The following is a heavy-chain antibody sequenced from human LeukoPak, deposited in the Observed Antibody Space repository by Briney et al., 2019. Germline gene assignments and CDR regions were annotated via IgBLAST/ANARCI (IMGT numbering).Heavy chain of an antibody. V-gene: IGHV3-23*01. J-gene: IGHJ4*02. CDR2: ISGGNGVT. Sequence: GGSLRLSCIASGFNFNTYGMSWVRQAPGKGLEWVSDISGGNGVTHYTDSVKGRFTISRDNSRNTLDLQMNSLSAEDTAVYFCVKRFSSTWGHFDSWGQGTLVTVSS. CDR3: VKRFSSTWGHFDS. CDR1: GFNFNTYG. D-gene: IGHD2-2*01.